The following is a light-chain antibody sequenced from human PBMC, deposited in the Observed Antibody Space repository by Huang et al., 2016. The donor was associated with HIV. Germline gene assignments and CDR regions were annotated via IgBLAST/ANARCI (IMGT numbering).Light chain of an antibody. J-gene: IGKJ1*01. Sequence: DIQMTQSPSFLSASVGDRGTITCLASESISNYLNWYQQKPGKAPKLLIYGASSLQRGVAARFSGRASETDFTLTISSLQPEDFASYYCLQTDSTPPTFGQGTRVEI. CDR3: LQTDSTPPT. CDR1: ESISNY. CDR2: GAS. V-gene: IGKV1-39*01.